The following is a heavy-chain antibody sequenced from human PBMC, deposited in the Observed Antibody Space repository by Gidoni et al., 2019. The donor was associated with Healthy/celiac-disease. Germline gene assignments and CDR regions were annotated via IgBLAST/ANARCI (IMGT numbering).Heavy chain of an antibody. CDR1: GYTFQQNA. CDR3: ARDPGYCSSTSCYFYYSYYYGMDV. V-gene: IGHV1-18*01. J-gene: IGHJ6*02. CDR2: ISAYNGNT. Sequence: QVQLVQSGAEVKKPGASVKVSCKASGYTFQQNASSMCVPDQDTAIRWISAYNGNTNYAQKLQGRVTMTTDTSTSTAYMELRSLRSDDTAVYYCARDPGYCSSTSCYFYYSYYYGMDVWGQGTTVTVS. D-gene: IGHD2-2*01.